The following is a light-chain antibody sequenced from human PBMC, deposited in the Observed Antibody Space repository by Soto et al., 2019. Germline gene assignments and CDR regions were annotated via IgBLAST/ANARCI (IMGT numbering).Light chain of an antibody. CDR3: QQYNNWPWT. J-gene: IGKJ1*01. CDR2: GAS. Sequence: EIVMTQSPATLSVSPGERATLSCRASQSVSSNLAWYQQKPGQAPRLLIYGASTRATGIPARFSGSGSGTEFTLTISSLQSEDFAVYYCQQYNNWPWTFCQGTKLEI. CDR1: QSVSSN. V-gene: IGKV3-15*01.